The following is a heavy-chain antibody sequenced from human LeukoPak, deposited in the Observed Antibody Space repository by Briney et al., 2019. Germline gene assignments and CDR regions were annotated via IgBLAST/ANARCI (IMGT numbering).Heavy chain of an antibody. CDR3: ARDEITYYDILTGYPHLYYFDY. CDR1: GYTFTSYG. Sequence: ASVKVXCKASGYTFTSYGISWGRQAPGQGLXGMGWISAYNGNTNYAQKLQGRVTMTTDTSTSTAYMELRSLRSDDTAVYYCARDEITYYDILTGYPHLYYFDYWGQGTLVTVSS. V-gene: IGHV1-18*01. CDR2: ISAYNGNT. J-gene: IGHJ4*02. D-gene: IGHD3-9*01.